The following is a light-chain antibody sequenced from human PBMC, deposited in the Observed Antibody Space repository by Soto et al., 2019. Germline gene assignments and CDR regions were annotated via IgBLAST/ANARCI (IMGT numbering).Light chain of an antibody. CDR3: HQRQRWPRT. CDR2: GAS. V-gene: IGKV3-11*01. J-gene: IGKJ1*01. CDR1: QSVSSY. Sequence: EIILTQSPDTLSLSPGERATLSCRASQSVSSYLAWYQQKPGQAPRLLIYGASSRATGIPDRFGGSGSGTDFTLTITSLEPEDFAFYYCHQRQRWPRTFGQGTKVDI.